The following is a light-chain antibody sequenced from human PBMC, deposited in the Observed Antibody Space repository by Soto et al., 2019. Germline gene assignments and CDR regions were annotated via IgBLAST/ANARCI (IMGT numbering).Light chain of an antibody. Sequence: EIVLTQSPATLSLSPGETATLSCRASQSVSSSLAWYQQKPGQTPRLLIYDASNRATGIPARFSGSGSGTDFTHTFSSLEPEDFAVYYCQQRSSWPLTFGGGTKVEIK. CDR1: QSVSSS. V-gene: IGKV3-11*01. CDR3: QQRSSWPLT. CDR2: DAS. J-gene: IGKJ4*01.